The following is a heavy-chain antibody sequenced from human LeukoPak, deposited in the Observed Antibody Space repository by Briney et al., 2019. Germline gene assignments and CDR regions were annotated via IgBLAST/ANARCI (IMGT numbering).Heavy chain of an antibody. CDR2: IYYSGST. J-gene: IGHJ3*02. Sequence: SQTLSLTCAVSGGSISSGGYSWSCIRQPPGKGLEWIGYIYYSGSTYYNPSLKSRVTISVDTSKNQFSLKLSSVTAADTAVYFCARGPYSYDSSGAFDIWGQGTMVTVSS. D-gene: IGHD3-22*01. CDR3: ARGPYSYDSSGAFDI. CDR1: GGSISSGGYS. V-gene: IGHV4-30-4*07.